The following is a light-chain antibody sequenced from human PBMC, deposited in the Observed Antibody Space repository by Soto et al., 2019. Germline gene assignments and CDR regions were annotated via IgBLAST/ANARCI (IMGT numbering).Light chain of an antibody. CDR1: ISDVSAYKY. J-gene: IGLJ2*01. CDR2: DGS. V-gene: IGLV2-11*01. Sequence: QSVLTQPRSVSGSPGQSVTISCTGSISDVSAYKYVSWYQQHPGKAPKLVLFDGSQRPSGVPDRFSGSASRSTASLTISGLQADDEADYYCSSYGGTFVVFGGGTKLTVL. CDR3: SSYGGTFVV.